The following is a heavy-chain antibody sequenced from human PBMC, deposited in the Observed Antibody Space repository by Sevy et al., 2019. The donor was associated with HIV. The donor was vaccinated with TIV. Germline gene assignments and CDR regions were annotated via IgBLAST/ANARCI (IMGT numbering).Heavy chain of an antibody. CDR1: GGSISSYY. CDR3: ARVTSTVIDY. D-gene: IGHD4-17*01. CDR2: IYYSGST. Sequence: SETLSLTCTVSGGSISSYYWSWIRQPPGKGLEWIGYIYYSGSTNYNPALKSRVTISVDTSKNQFSLKLSSVTAADTDVYYCARVTSTVIDYWGQGTLVTVSS. J-gene: IGHJ4*02. V-gene: IGHV4-59*13.